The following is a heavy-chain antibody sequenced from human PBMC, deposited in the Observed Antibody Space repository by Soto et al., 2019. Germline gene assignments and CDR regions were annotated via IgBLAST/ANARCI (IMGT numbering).Heavy chain of an antibody. CDR3: AKDFSTMRVPAAPRPYYCGF. CDR1: GFTFSNYD. CDR2: LSVDGTSK. J-gene: IGHJ4*02. V-gene: IGHV3-30*18. Sequence: QVQLVESGGGVVQPGRSLRLSCAASGFTFSNYDMHWVRQAPGEGLEWVAVLSVDGTSKNYGDSVQGGFTISRDNSKNTLFLRMTSLRTEDTAGYFWAKDFSTMRVPAAPRPYYCGFWGPGTLVTVSS. D-gene: IGHD2-2*01.